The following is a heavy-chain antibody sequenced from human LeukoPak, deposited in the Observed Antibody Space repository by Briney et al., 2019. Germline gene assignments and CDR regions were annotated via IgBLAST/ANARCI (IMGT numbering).Heavy chain of an antibody. CDR2: IYSGGST. J-gene: IGHJ4*02. V-gene: IGHV3-53*01. Sequence: PGGSLRLSCAASGFTVSSNYMSWVRQAPGKGLEWVSVIYSGGSTYYADSVKGRFTISRDNSKNTLYLQMNSLRAEDTAVYYCAREGSDILTGYSFRYFDYWGREPWSPSPQ. CDR3: AREGSDILTGYSFRYFDY. CDR1: GFTVSSNY. D-gene: IGHD3-9*01.